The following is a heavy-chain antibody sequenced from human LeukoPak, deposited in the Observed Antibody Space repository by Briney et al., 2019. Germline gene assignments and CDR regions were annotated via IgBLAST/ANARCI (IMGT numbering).Heavy chain of an antibody. CDR3: ARSSGWYGDAFDI. Sequence: PSQTLSLTCTVSGGSISSGSYYWSWIRQPAGKGLEWIGRIYTSGSTNYNPSLKSRVTISVDTSKNQFSLKLSSVTAADMAVYYCARSSGWYGDAFDIWGQGTMVTVSS. V-gene: IGHV4-61*02. J-gene: IGHJ3*02. CDR2: IYTSGST. D-gene: IGHD6-19*01. CDR1: GGSISSGSYY.